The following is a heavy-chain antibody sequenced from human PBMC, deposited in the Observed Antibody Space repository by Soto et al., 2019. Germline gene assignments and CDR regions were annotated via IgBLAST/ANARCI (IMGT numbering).Heavy chain of an antibody. CDR3: ARDNGGNSGLSGWVDP. CDR1: GGTFSSYA. J-gene: IGHJ5*02. D-gene: IGHD2-21*02. V-gene: IGHV1-69*01. Sequence: QVQLVQSGAEVKKPGSSVKVSCKASGGTFSSYAISWVRQAPGQGLEWMGGIIPIFGTANYAQKFQGRVTSTADEYTSTAYMELSSLRSEDTAVYYCARDNGGNSGLSGWVDPWGQGTLVTVSS. CDR2: IIPIFGTA.